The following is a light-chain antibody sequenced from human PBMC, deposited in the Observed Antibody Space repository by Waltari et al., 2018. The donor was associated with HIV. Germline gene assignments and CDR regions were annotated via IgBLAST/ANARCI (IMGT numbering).Light chain of an antibody. CDR1: QSIIVW. Sequence: DIQMTQSPSTLSASVGDRVTITCRASQSIIVWLAWYQQKPGKAPKLLIYKASSLESGVPSRFSGSGSGTESTLTISSLQPDDFATYYCQQYYSSPGTFGQGTKVEIK. CDR3: QQYYSSPGT. J-gene: IGKJ1*01. CDR2: KAS. V-gene: IGKV1-5*03.